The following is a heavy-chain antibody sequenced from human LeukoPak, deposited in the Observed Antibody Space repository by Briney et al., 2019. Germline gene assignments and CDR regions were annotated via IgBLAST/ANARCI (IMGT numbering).Heavy chain of an antibody. CDR2: INHSGST. CDR1: GGSFSGYY. J-gene: IGHJ4*02. D-gene: IGHD2-21*02. Sequence: SETLSLTCAVYGGSFSGYYWSWIRQPPGKGLEWIGEINHSGSTNYYPSLKSRVTISVDTSKNQFSLKLSSVTAADTAVYYCARGDRAVVTPYYFDYWGQGTLVTVSS. V-gene: IGHV4-34*01. CDR3: ARGDRAVVTPYYFDY.